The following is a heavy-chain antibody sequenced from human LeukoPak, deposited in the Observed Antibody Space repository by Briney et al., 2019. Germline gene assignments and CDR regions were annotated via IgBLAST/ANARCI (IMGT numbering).Heavy chain of an antibody. Sequence: GGSLRLSCAASGFIFSSYAMSWVRQAPGKGLELVSTISGSGGSTYYADSVKGRFTISRDNSKNTVYLQMNSLRAEDTAAYYCAKEADSNGWYSDYWGQGVLVTVSS. CDR3: AKEADSNGWYSDY. V-gene: IGHV3-23*01. CDR2: ISGSGGST. J-gene: IGHJ4*02. CDR1: GFIFSSYA. D-gene: IGHD6-19*01.